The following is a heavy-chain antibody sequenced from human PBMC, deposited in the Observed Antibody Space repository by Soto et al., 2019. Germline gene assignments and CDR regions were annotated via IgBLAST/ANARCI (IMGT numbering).Heavy chain of an antibody. J-gene: IGHJ4*02. V-gene: IGHV3-48*03. D-gene: IGHD1-26*01. Sequence: PXGSLRLSCEASGFSFSDYDMNWVRQAPGEGLEWVAYIGRDGETTFYADSVEGRFVVSRDNAKNSLFLQMDRLTGDDTAVYFCERDTPPAELDYWGQGSLVTVSS. CDR3: ERDTPPAELDY. CDR1: GFSFSDYD. CDR2: IGRDGETT.